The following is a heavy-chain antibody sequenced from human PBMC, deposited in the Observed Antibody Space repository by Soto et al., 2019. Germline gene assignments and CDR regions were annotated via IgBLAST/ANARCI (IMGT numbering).Heavy chain of an antibody. J-gene: IGHJ4*02. D-gene: IGHD3-22*01. CDR3: TSGDYYDGYAHYYV. Sequence: GGSLRLSCAASGFTFSGSAVHWVRQAPEKGLEWVGRIRSKANNYATAYAASVKGRFTISRDDSKNTAYLQMNSLKTEDTAVYYCTSGDYYDGYAHYYVWGQGTLVTVSS. CDR2: IRSKANNYAT. CDR1: GFTFSGSA. V-gene: IGHV3-73*01.